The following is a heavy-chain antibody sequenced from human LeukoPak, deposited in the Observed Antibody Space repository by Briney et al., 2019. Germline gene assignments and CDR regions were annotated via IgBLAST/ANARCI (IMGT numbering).Heavy chain of an antibody. V-gene: IGHV1-2*02. CDR2: INPNSGGT. Sequence: ASVKVSCKASGYTFTGYYMHWVRQAPGQGLEWMGWINPNSGGTNYAQKFQGRVTMTRDTSISTAYMELSRVRSDDTAVYYCARVACGGDCYSHWFDPWGQGTLVTVSS. J-gene: IGHJ5*02. CDR3: ARVACGGDCYSHWFDP. CDR1: GYTFTGYY. D-gene: IGHD2-21*01.